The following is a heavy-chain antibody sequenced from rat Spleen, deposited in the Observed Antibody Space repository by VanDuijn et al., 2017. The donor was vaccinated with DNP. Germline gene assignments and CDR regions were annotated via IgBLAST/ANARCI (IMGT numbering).Heavy chain of an antibody. J-gene: IGHJ4*01. Sequence: EVQLVESGGGLVQPGRSLKLSCAASGFTFSDYYMAWVRQAPTKGLEWAASISYDGVHAYYRGSVKGRFTISRDNAKNSLYLQMDSLRSEDTATYYCARDDYGSSGAMDAWGQGTSVTVSS. CDR1: GFTFSDYY. D-gene: IGHD1-3*01. CDR2: ISYDGVHA. CDR3: ARDDYGSSGAMDA. V-gene: IGHV5-20*01.